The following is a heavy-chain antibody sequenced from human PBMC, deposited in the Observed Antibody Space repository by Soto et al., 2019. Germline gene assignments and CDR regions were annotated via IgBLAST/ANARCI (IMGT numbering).Heavy chain of an antibody. V-gene: IGHV3-9*01. Sequence: GGSLRLSCAASGFTFDDYAMHWVRQAPGKGLEWVSGISWNSGSTYYADSVKGRFTISRDNSKNTLYLQMNSLRAEDTAVYYCARSGYSYGPFDYWGQGTLVTVSS. D-gene: IGHD5-18*01. CDR2: ISWNSGST. J-gene: IGHJ4*02. CDR1: GFTFDDYA. CDR3: ARSGYSYGPFDY.